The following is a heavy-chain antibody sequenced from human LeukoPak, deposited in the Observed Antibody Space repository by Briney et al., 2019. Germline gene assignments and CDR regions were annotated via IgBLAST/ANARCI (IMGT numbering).Heavy chain of an antibody. J-gene: IGHJ3*02. CDR2: IYDSGST. CDR3: ARARWGYLDAFDI. D-gene: IGHD4-23*01. Sequence: SETLSLTCTVSNYSITSGYSWGWIRQPPGKGLEWIGSIYDSGSTYYNPSLKSRVTISVDTSKNQFSLKLSSVTAADTAVYYCARARWGYLDAFDIWGQGTMVTVSS. CDR1: NYSITSGYS. V-gene: IGHV4-38-2*02.